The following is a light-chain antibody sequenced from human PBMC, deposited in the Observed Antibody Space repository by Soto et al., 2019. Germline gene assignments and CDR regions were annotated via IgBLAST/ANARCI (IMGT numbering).Light chain of an antibody. CDR3: QQYTSYSLT. CDR2: KAS. Sequence: DIQMTQSPSTLSASVGDRVTITCRASQSVSSRLSWYQQKPANAPKLLLYKASCLESGVPLRFSGSGSGTEFTLTISRQEPDDFANYYCQQYTSYSLTFGQGTKVEIK. J-gene: IGKJ1*01. CDR1: QSVSSR. V-gene: IGKV1-5*03.